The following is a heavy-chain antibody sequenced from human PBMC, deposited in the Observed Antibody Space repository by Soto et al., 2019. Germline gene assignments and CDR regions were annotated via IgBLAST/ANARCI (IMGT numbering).Heavy chain of an antibody. CDR2: VYYRGRS. J-gene: IGHJ4*02. CDR1: GGSVTNSSYY. D-gene: IGHD4-17*01. CDR3: VSQRTTVPTQAYFDY. V-gene: IGHV4-39*01. Sequence: SETLSLTCTVSGGSVTNSSYYWGWIRQSPGKGLEWIRSVYYRGRSYSKSSVKSRVTISVDTSKNRFSLSLNSVTASDTAVYFCVSQRTTVPTQAYFDYWGPGALVTVSS.